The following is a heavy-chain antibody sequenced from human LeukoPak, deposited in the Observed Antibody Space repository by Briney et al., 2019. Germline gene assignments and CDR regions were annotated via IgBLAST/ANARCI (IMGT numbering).Heavy chain of an antibody. Sequence: GGSLRLSCAASGFSVGTNYMTWVRQAPGKGLQWVSVIYSGDNTYYADSVKGRFTISRDTPKNTLYLQMNSLRAEDTAVYCCARDTGSGYCTGGRCRGAFDIWGQGTKVTVSS. V-gene: IGHV3-53*01. CDR2: IYSGDNT. D-gene: IGHD2-15*01. CDR3: ARDTGSGYCTGGRCRGAFDI. J-gene: IGHJ3*02. CDR1: GFSVGTNY.